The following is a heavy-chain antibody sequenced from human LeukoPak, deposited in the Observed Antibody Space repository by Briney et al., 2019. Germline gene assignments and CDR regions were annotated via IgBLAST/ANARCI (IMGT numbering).Heavy chain of an antibody. CDR2: INWKGGSI. CDR3: ARGLMGGYPHFDF. J-gene: IGHJ4*02. D-gene: IGHD3-22*01. V-gene: IGHV3-20*04. Sequence: AGGSLRLSCAASGFTFSSYGMHWVRQAPGKGLEWVSHINWKGGSISYADSVKGRFTISRDNAKNSLYLQMNSLRAEDTAFYYCARGLMGGYPHFDFWGQGILVTVSS. CDR1: GFTFSSYG.